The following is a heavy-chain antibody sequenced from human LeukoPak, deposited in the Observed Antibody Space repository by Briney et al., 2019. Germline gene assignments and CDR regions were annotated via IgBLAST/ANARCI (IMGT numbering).Heavy chain of an antibody. Sequence: PGRSLRLSCAASGFTFSSYAMHWVRQAPGKGLEWVAVISYDGSNKYYADSVKGRSTISRDNGKNTLYLEMNSLRVEDTAVYYCGKDPNGDYIGAFEMWGRGTMVTVSP. V-gene: IGHV3-30-3*01. CDR1: GFTFSSYA. J-gene: IGHJ3*02. D-gene: IGHD4-17*01. CDR2: ISYDGSNK. CDR3: GKDPNGDYIGAFEM.